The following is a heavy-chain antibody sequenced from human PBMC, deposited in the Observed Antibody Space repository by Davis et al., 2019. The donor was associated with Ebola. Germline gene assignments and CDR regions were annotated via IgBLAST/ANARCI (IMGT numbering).Heavy chain of an antibody. CDR1: GGSINSYY. V-gene: IGHV4-59*08. CDR2: IYYSGST. D-gene: IGHD3-3*01. CDR3: ARTEDDFWSGYKGNREGPGLEYYGMDV. J-gene: IGHJ6*02. Sequence: MPSETLSLTCTVSGGSINSYYWSWIRQPPGKGLEWTGYIYYSGSTNYNPSLKSRVTISVDTSKNQFSLKLSSVTAPDTAVYYCARTEDDFWSGYKGNREGPGLEYYGMDVWGQGTTVSVSS.